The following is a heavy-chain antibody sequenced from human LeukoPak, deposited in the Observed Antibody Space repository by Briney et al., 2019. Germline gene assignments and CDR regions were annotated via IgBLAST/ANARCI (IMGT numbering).Heavy chain of an antibody. CDR3: AGGYYYDSSGYYRSDY. J-gene: IGHJ4*02. Sequence: SETLSLTCTVPGGSISSGSYYWSWLRQPAGKGLEWIGRIYTSGSTNYNPSLKSRVTISVDTSKNQFSLKLSSVTAADTAVYYCAGGYYYDSSGYYRSDYWGQGTLVTVSS. D-gene: IGHD3-22*01. CDR2: IYTSGST. V-gene: IGHV4-61*02. CDR1: GGSISSGSYY.